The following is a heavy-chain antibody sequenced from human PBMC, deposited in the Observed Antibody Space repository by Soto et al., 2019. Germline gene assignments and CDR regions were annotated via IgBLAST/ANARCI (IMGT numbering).Heavy chain of an antibody. CDR1: GGSISSGDYY. V-gene: IGHV4-30-4*01. CDR3: ARAPLRVVPAAGVLFDP. Sequence: SETLSLTCTVSGGSISSGDYYWSWIRQPPGKGLEWIGYIYYSGSAYYNPSLKSRVTISVDTSKNQFSLKRSSGTAADTAVYYCARAPLRVVPAAGVLFDPWGQGTLVTVSS. CDR2: IYYSGSA. D-gene: IGHD2-2*01. J-gene: IGHJ5*02.